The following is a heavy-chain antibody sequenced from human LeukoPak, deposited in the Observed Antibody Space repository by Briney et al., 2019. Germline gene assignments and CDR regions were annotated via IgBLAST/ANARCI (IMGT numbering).Heavy chain of an antibody. V-gene: IGHV1-18*01. CDR3: ARAGGGGTRGYYYGMDV. D-gene: IGHD2-15*01. Sequence: ASVKVSCKASGYTFTSYGITWVRQAPGQGLEWMGWISTYNGKTDYAQKFQGRVTMTRDTSTSTVYMELSSLRSEDTAVYYCARAGGGGTRGYYYGMDVWGQGTTVTVSS. J-gene: IGHJ6*02. CDR2: ISTYNGKT. CDR1: GYTFTSYG.